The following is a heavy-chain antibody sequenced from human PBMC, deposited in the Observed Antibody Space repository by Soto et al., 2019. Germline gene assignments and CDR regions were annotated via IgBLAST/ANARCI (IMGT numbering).Heavy chain of an antibody. CDR3: AKQAESYGSGSYYTRYYYYYGMDV. CDR1: GFTFDDYA. V-gene: IGHV3-9*01. D-gene: IGHD3-10*01. CDR2: ISWNSGSI. Sequence: PGGSLRLSCAASGFTFDDYAMHWVRQAPGKGLERVSGISWNSGSIGYADSVKGRFTISRDNAKNSLYLQMNSLRAEDTALYYCAKQAESYGSGSYYTRYYYYYGMDVWGQGTTVTVSS. J-gene: IGHJ6*02.